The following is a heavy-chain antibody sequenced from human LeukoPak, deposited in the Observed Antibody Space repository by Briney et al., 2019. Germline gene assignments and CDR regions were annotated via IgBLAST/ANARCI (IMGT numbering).Heavy chain of an antibody. Sequence: GGSLRLSCAASGFTFSSYAMSWVRQAPGKGLEWVSAISGSGGSTYYADSVKGRFTISRDNSKNTLYLQMNCLRAEDTAVYYCAKDVVRGYYYYYYMDVWGKGTTVTVSS. V-gene: IGHV3-23*01. CDR2: ISGSGGST. CDR1: GFTFSSYA. J-gene: IGHJ6*03. CDR3: AKDVVRGYYYYYYMDV. D-gene: IGHD3-10*01.